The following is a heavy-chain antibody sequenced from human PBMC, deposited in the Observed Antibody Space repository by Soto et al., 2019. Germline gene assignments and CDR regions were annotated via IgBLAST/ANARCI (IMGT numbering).Heavy chain of an antibody. Sequence: SETLSLTCAFYGGSFSGYYWSWIRQPPGKGLEWIGEINHSGSTNYNPSLKSRVTISVDTSKNQFSLKLSSVTAADTAVYYCARVGGFGATTIDYWGQGTLVTVSS. D-gene: IGHD3-10*01. V-gene: IGHV4-34*01. CDR2: INHSGST. CDR1: GGSFSGYY. J-gene: IGHJ4*02. CDR3: ARVGGFGATTIDY.